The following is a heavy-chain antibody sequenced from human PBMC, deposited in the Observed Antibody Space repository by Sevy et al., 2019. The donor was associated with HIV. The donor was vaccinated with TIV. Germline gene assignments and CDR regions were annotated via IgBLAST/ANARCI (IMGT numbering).Heavy chain of an antibody. CDR1: GFTFNNAW. CDR3: ATAPGYYDSAPFDY. J-gene: IGHJ4*02. CDR2: IKSKIDGETT. D-gene: IGHD3-22*01. V-gene: IGHV3-15*01. Sequence: GGSLRLSCAVSGFTFNNAWMNWVRQAPGTGLQWVGLIKSKIDGETTDYAAPVKGRFTISRDDSKNTLFLQMNSLKIEYTAVYYCATAPGYYDSAPFDYWGPGTLVTVSS.